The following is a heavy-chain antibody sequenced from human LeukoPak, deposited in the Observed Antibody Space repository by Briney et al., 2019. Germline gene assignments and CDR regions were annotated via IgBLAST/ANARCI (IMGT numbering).Heavy chain of an antibody. CDR2: INPNSGGT. Sequence: ASVKVSCKASGYTFTGYYMHWVRQAPGQGLEWMGWINPNSGGTNYAQKFQGRVTMTRDTSISTAYMELSRLRSDDTAVYYCARQASGDNWNLFDWGQGTLVTVSS. D-gene: IGHD1-7*01. J-gene: IGHJ4*02. CDR1: GYTFTGYY. CDR3: ARQASGDNWNLFD. V-gene: IGHV1-2*02.